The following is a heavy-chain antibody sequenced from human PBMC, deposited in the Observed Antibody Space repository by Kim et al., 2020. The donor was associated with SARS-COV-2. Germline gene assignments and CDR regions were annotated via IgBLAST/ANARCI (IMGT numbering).Heavy chain of an antibody. Sequence: SGPTLVNPTQTLTLTCTFSGFSLSTSGVGVGWIRQPPGKALEWLALIYWDDDKRYSPSLKSRLTITKDTSKNQVVLTMTNMDPVDTATYYCAHSQEVVPAAIQSEYFQHWGQGTLVTVSS. CDR2: IYWDDDK. D-gene: IGHD2-2*02. CDR3: AHSQEVVPAAIQSEYFQH. J-gene: IGHJ1*01. CDR1: GFSLSTSGVG. V-gene: IGHV2-5*02.